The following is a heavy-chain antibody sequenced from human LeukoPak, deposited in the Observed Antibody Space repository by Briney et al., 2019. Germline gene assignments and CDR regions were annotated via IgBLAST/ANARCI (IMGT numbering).Heavy chain of an antibody. CDR3: AKDPRRDGYNQGTYFDY. V-gene: IGHV3-30*02. D-gene: IGHD5-24*01. J-gene: IGHJ4*02. Sequence: GGSLRLSCAASGFTFSSYGMHWVRQAPGKGLEWVAFIRYDGSNKYYADSVKGRFTISRDNSKNTLYLQMDSLRAEDTAVYYCAKDPRRDGYNQGTYFDYWGQGTLVTVSS. CDR1: GFTFSSYG. CDR2: IRYDGSNK.